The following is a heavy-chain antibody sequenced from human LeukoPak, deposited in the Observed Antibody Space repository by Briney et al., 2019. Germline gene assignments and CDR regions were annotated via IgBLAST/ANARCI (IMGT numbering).Heavy chain of an antibody. CDR3: ASLPTYYYDSGRDYFDY. CDR2: ISYDGSNK. D-gene: IGHD3-22*01. J-gene: IGHJ4*02. V-gene: IGHV3-30*03. Sequence: GGSLGLSCAASGFTFSSYGMHWVRRAPGKGLEWVAVISYDGSNKYYADSVKGRFTISRDNSKSTLYLQMNSLRAEDTAVYYCASLPTYYYDSGRDYFDYWGQGTLVTVSS. CDR1: GFTFSSYG.